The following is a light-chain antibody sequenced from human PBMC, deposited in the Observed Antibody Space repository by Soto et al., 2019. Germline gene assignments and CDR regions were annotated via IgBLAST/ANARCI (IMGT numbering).Light chain of an antibody. Sequence: QSVLTQPPSASVTRGQSVTISCTGTRSEVGGYDYVSWYRQHPGEAPKLLIYDVNKRPSGVPDRFYGSKSGNTASLTVSGLQDKDEADYSSKAYAGSNAYVLGRGTKV. CDR2: DVN. V-gene: IGLV2-8*01. CDR1: RSEVGGYDY. CDR3: KAYAGSNAYV. J-gene: IGLJ1*01.